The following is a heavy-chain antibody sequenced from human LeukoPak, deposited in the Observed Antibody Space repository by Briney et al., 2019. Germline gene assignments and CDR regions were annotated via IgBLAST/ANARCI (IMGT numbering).Heavy chain of an antibody. V-gene: IGHV4-61*01. D-gene: IGHD3-22*01. CDR2: ISNSGST. CDR1: GGSVNRGTFF. J-gene: IGHJ4*02. Sequence: KSSETLSLTCAVSGGSVNRGTFFWTWIRKPLGKGLEWIGYISNSGSTNYHPSLKSRVTISSDTSKTQFTLKLTSVTAADTAVYFCARSPSGYRFDSWGQGTLVTVSS. CDR3: ARSPSGYRFDS.